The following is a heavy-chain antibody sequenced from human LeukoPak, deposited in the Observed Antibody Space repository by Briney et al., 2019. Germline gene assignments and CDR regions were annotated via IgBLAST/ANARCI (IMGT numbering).Heavy chain of an antibody. CDR2: IYHSGST. Sequence: SETLSLTCTVSGGSISSYYWSWIRQPPGKGLEWIGYIYHSGSTYYNPSLKSRVTISVDRSKNQFSLKLSSVTAADTAVYYCARDSSSSRNSGVDYWGQGTLVTVSS. CDR1: GGSISSYY. J-gene: IGHJ4*02. CDR3: ARDSSSSRNSGVDY. D-gene: IGHD6-6*01. V-gene: IGHV4-59*12.